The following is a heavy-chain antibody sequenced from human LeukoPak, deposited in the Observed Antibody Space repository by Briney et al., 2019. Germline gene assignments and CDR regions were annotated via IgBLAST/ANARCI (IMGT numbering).Heavy chain of an antibody. Sequence: PSQTLSLTCTASGGSISSGDYYWSWIRQPPGKGLEWIGYIYYSGSTYYNPSLKSRVTISVDTSKNQFSLKLSSVTAADTAVYYCARDRGLRWSPRSFNWFDPWGQGTLVTVSS. CDR1: GGSISSGDYY. V-gene: IGHV4-30-4*01. D-gene: IGHD3-10*01. CDR3: ARDRGLRWSPRSFNWFDP. J-gene: IGHJ5*02. CDR2: IYYSGST.